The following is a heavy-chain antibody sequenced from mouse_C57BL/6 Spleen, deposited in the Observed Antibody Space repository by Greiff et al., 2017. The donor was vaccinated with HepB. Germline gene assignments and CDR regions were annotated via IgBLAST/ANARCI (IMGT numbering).Heavy chain of an antibody. CDR1: GYTFTSYW. D-gene: IGHD2-4*01. CDR3: ARLDYDYDVGAY. Sequence: QVQLKQPGAELVRPGTSVKLSCKASGYTFTSYWMHWVKQRPGQGLEWIGVIDPSDSYTNYNQKFKGKATLTVDTSSSTAYMQLSSLTSEDSAVYYCARLDYDYDVGAYWGQGTLVTVSA. J-gene: IGHJ3*01. CDR2: IDPSDSYT. V-gene: IGHV1-59*01.